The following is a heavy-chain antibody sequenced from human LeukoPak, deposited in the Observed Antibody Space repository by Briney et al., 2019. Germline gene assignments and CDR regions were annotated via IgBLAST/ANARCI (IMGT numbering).Heavy chain of an antibody. CDR1: GYSFTSYW. J-gene: IGHJ4*02. Sequence: KYGESLKISCKGSGYSFTSYWIGWVRQMPGKGLEWMGIIYPGDSDTRYSPSFQGQVTISADTSITTAYLQWSSLKASDTATYYCARQSDNSAYTIDYWGQGTLVTVSS. CDR3: ARQSDNSAYTIDY. V-gene: IGHV5-51*01. D-gene: IGHD3-22*01. CDR2: IYPGDSDT.